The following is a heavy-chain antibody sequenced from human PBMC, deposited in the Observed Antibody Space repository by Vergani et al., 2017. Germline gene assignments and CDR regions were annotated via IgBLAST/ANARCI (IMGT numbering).Heavy chain of an antibody. CDR2: IYYSGST. Sequence: QVQLQESGPGLVKPSETLSLTCTVSGGSISSYYWSWIRQPPGKGLEWIGYIYYSGSTNYNPSLKSRVTISVDTSKNQFSLKLSSVTAADTAVYYCARGCNSTSCYIRPYYMDFWGKGTTVIVSS. V-gene: IGHV4-59*01. CDR1: GGSISSYY. CDR3: ARGCNSTSCYIRPYYMDF. D-gene: IGHD2-2*02. J-gene: IGHJ6*03.